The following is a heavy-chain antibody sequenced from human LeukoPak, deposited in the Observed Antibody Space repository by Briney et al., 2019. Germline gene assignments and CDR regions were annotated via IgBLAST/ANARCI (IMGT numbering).Heavy chain of an antibody. D-gene: IGHD2/OR15-2a*01. Sequence: GGSLRLSCAASGFNFNIYDMHWVRQPARKGLEWVSAVGTLRDTFCADSVKGRFTMSRENAKASVYLQMDSLTADDTAVYYCVRGCTYCNWKTWFDPWGQGTLVTVSS. J-gene: IGHJ5*02. CDR3: VRGCTYCNWKTWFDP. V-gene: IGHV3-13*01. CDR2: VGTLRDT. CDR1: GFNFNIYD.